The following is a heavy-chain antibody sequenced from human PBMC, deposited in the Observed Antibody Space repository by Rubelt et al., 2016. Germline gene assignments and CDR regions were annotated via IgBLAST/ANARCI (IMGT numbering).Heavy chain of an antibody. CDR3: ARGLDSTKTGAD. CDR2: IHPSGST. D-gene: IGHD3-10*01. J-gene: IGHJ4*02. V-gene: IGHV4-34*01. Sequence: QVQLQQWGAGLLKPSETLSLTCAVYGGSFSGYYWSWIRQAPGKGLEWIGEIHPSGSTNYNPSLKSRVTISADTSKNQFSLNLNSVTAADTAVYYCARGLDSTKTGADWGQGTLVTVS. CDR1: GGSFSGYY.